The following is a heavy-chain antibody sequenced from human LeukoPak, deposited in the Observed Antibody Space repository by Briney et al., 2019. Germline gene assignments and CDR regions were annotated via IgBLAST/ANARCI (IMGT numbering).Heavy chain of an antibody. Sequence: SETLSLTCTVSGDSISSSSSYYCGSIRQPPGKGLEWIRSIDYRGSTYSNPALKNRVTISVDTSKIQFSLKLRSVTAADTAVYYCARHASMEHRVVVTASKYFHHWGQGTLVTVSS. V-gene: IGHV4-39*01. J-gene: IGHJ1*01. D-gene: IGHD2-21*02. CDR1: GDSISSSSSYY. CDR3: ARHASMEHRVVVTASKYFHH. CDR2: IDYRGST.